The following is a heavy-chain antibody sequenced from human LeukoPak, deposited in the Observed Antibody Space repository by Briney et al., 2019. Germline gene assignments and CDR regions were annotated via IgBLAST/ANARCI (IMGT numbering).Heavy chain of an antibody. Sequence: VASVKVSCKASGYTFTGYYMHWVRQAPGQGLEWMGWINPNSGGTNYAQKFQGRVTMTRDTSISTAYMELSRLRSDDTAVYYCARDLTPWRYFDYWGQGTLVTVSS. CDR3: ARDLTPWRYFDY. V-gene: IGHV1-2*02. CDR1: GYTFTGYY. J-gene: IGHJ4*02. CDR2: INPNSGGT. D-gene: IGHD3-3*01.